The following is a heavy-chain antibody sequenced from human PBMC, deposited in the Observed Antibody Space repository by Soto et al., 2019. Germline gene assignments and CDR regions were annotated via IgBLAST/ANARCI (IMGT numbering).Heavy chain of an antibody. Sequence: QVQLVQSGAEVKKPGASVKVSCKASGYTFTGYYMHWVRQAPGQGLEWMGWINPNSGGTNYAQKFQGWVTMPRDTSISAAYMELSRLRSDDTAVYYCARGRWGYGATVVVVAAMIEENWCDPWGQGTLVTVSS. V-gene: IGHV1-2*04. J-gene: IGHJ5*02. D-gene: IGHD2-15*01. CDR3: ARGRWGYGATVVVVAAMIEENWCDP. CDR2: INPNSGGT. CDR1: GYTFTGYY.